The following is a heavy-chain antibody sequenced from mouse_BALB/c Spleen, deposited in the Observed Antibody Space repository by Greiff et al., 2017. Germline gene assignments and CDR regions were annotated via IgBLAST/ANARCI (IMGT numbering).Heavy chain of an antibody. CDR1: GYSITSDYA. D-gene: IGHD2-2*01. CDR3: ARYYGYDGGFAY. CDR2: ISYSGST. J-gene: IGHJ3*01. Sequence: VQLKESGPGLVKPSQSLSLTCTVTGYSITSDYAWNWIRQFPGNKLEWMGYISYSGSTSYNPSLKSRISITRDTSKNQFFLQLNSVTTEDTATYYCARYYGYDGGFAYWGQGTLVTVSA. V-gene: IGHV3-2*02.